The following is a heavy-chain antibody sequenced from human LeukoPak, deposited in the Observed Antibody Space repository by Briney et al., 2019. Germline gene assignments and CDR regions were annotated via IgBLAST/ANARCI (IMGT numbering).Heavy chain of an antibody. V-gene: IGHV4-30-2*01. D-gene: IGHD3-10*01. J-gene: IGHJ3*02. CDR3: ARDSPGARGERWSEYGSPFPGESNDAFDI. Sequence: SETLSLTCTVSGGFISSGGYYWSWIRQPPGKGLEWICYIYHSGSTYYNPSLKSRVTVSVDKSKNQFSLKLSSVTAADNAVYYCARDSPGARGERWSEYGSPFPGESNDAFDIWGQGTMVTVSS. CDR1: GGFISSGGYY. CDR2: IYHSGST.